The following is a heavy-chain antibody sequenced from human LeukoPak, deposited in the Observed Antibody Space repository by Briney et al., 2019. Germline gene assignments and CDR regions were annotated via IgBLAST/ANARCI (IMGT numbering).Heavy chain of an antibody. CDR3: ATLGPFYYDRAGLYYYYYMDV. CDR1: GYTLTELS. D-gene: IGHD3-22*01. J-gene: IGHJ6*03. Sequence: ASVKVSCKVSGYTLTELSMHWVRQAPGKGLELMGGFDPEDGETIYAQKFQGRVTMTEDTSTDTAYMELSSLRSEDTAVYYCATLGPFYYDRAGLYYYYYMDVWGKGTTVTVSS. V-gene: IGHV1-24*01. CDR2: FDPEDGET.